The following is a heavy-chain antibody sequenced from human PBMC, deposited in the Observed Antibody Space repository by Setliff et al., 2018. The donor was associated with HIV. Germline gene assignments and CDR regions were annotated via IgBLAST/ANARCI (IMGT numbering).Heavy chain of an antibody. J-gene: IGHJ3*02. V-gene: IGHV4-34*01. Sequence: PSETLSLTCAVYGGSLSGYYWNWIRRPPGEGLEWIGEVNVGGSTYYNPSLKSRLTISVDTSKNQFSLKLISVTAADTAVYYCATGRGEYSSGWYRSALDIWGQGTMVTVSS. CDR1: GGSLSGYY. CDR3: ATGRGEYSSGWYRSALDI. D-gene: IGHD6-19*01. CDR2: VNVGGST.